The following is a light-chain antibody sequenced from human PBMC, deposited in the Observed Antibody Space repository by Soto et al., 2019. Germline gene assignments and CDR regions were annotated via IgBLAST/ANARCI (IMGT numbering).Light chain of an antibody. J-gene: IGKJ1*01. CDR3: QQYNNWPQT. CDR2: GAS. Sequence: EIVLTQSPATLSVSPGETSPLSCSASQSVSSNLAWYQQKPGQAPRLLIYGASTRATGIPARFSGSGSGTEFTLTISSLQSEDFAVYYCQQYNNWPQTFGQGTKVDIK. V-gene: IGKV3-15*01. CDR1: QSVSSN.